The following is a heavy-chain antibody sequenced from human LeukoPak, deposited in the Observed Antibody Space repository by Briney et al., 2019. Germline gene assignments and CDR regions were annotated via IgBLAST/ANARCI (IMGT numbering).Heavy chain of an antibody. J-gene: IGHJ3*02. Sequence: GGSLRLSCAASGFTFSSYAMHWVRQAPGKGLEGVAVISYDGSNKYYADSVKGRFTISRDNSKNTLYLQMNSLRAEDAAVYYCASGGYCSGGICQGDAFDIWGQGTMVTVSS. D-gene: IGHD2-15*01. CDR2: ISYDGSNK. V-gene: IGHV3-30*01. CDR3: ASGGYCSGGICQGDAFDI. CDR1: GFTFSSYA.